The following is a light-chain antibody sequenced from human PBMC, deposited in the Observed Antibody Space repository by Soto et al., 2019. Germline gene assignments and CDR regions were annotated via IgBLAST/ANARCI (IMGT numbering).Light chain of an antibody. J-gene: IGLJ1*01. CDR1: SSNIGAGYD. CDR3: QSYDSSLSGYV. CDR2: GNS. V-gene: IGLV1-40*01. Sequence: QSVLTQPPSVSGAPGQRVTISCTGSSSNIGAGYDVHWYKQLPGTAPKLLIYGNSNRPSGVPDRFSGSKSGTSASLAITGLQAVDEADYYCQSYDSSLSGYVFGTGTKLTVL.